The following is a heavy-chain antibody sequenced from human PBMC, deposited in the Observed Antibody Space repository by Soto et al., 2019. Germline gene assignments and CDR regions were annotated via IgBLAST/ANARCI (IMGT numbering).Heavy chain of an antibody. D-gene: IGHD2-8*01. V-gene: IGHV3-33*03. J-gene: IGHJ6*02. Sequence: GSLRLSCAASGFTFSSYGMHWVRQAPGKGLEWVAVIWYDGSNKYYADSVKGRFTISRDNAKNSLYLQMNSLRAEDTAVYYCATAMAPYSYGMDVWAKGPRSPSP. CDR2: IWYDGSNK. CDR3: ATAMAPYSYGMDV. CDR1: GFTFSSYG.